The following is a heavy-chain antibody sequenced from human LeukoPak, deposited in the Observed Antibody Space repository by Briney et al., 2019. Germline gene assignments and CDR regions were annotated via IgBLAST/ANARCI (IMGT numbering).Heavy chain of an antibody. J-gene: IGHJ4*02. Sequence: ASVNVSFTASGYSFTSYHMHWVRQAPGQGLEWMGIINPSGRSTSSAQKFQGRFTMTRDTSTSTAYMDLSSLTYDDTAIYYCARGPLPSEDYYGSFDFWGQGTRVTVSS. CDR1: GYSFTSYH. D-gene: IGHD1-26*01. CDR3: ARGPLPSEDYYGSFDF. V-gene: IGHV1-46*01. CDR2: INPSGRST.